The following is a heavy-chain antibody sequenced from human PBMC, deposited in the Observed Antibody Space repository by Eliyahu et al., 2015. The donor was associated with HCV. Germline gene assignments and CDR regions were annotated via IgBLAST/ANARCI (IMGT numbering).Heavy chain of an antibody. V-gene: IGHV1-69*01. D-gene: IGHD3-22*01. Sequence: EVKKPGSSVKVSCKASGGTFSSYAISWVRQAPGQGLEWMGGIIPIFGTANYAQKFQGRVTITADESTSTAYMELSSLRSEDTAVYYCATWIRGYDSSGYYFLRYFQHWGQGTLVTVSS. CDR2: IIPIFGTA. CDR3: ATWIRGYDSSGYYFLRYFQH. J-gene: IGHJ1*01. CDR1: GGTFSSYA.